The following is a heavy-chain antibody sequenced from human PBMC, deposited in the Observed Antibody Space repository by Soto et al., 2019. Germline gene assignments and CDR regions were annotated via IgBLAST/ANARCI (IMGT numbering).Heavy chain of an antibody. CDR1: GYTFSDSA. CDR2: IRSKAYNYAT. J-gene: IGHJ4*02. CDR3: ARLWSAREPNFDS. V-gene: IGHV3-73*01. Sequence: VGSLRLSGAASGYTFSDSAMHWVRQASGKGLEWVGRIRSKAYNYATVYAASVTGRFTISRDDSKDTAYLQMNSLKTEDTAVYYCARLWSAREPNFDSWGQGTLVTVSS. D-gene: IGHD1-26*01.